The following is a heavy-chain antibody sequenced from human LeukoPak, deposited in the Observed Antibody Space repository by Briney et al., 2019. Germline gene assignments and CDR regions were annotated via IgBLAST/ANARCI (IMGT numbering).Heavy chain of an antibody. CDR2: IYPGDSDT. CDR1: GYIFTHNW. Sequence: GESLKISCKGSGYIFTHNWIGWVRQMPGKGLEWMGIIYPGDSDTRYSPSFEGQVTISVDKSISPAYLQWSSLKASDTAKYYCARQARDGSGSRGYSFDFWGQGTLVTVCS. CDR3: ARQARDGSGSRGYSFDF. D-gene: IGHD3-10*01. V-gene: IGHV5-51*01. J-gene: IGHJ4*02.